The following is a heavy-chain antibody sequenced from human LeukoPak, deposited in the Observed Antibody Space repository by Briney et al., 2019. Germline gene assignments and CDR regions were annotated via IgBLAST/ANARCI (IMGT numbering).Heavy chain of an antibody. D-gene: IGHD2/OR15-2a*01. CDR2: IKEDGSET. CDR3: AEDTAPSFRGSYFDALAM. J-gene: IGHJ3*02. CDR1: GFTIIRYY. Sequence: GGSLRLSCAASGFTIIRYYMSWVRQTPGKGLEWLANIKEDGSETYYVDSVKGRFTISRDNAKNSLFLQMNSLRVEDTAIYYDAEDTAPSFRGSYFDALAMWGQGTWVTVSS. V-gene: IGHV3-7*01.